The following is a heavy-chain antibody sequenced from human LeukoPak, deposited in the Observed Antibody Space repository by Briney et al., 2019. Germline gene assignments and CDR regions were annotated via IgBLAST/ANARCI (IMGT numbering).Heavy chain of an antibody. J-gene: IGHJ4*02. CDR3: AKDRHPARTDGYYFDH. CDR2: ISYDANNE. Sequence: GGSLRLSCAASAFTFRPYGMHWVRQAPGKGLEWVAVISYDANNENYADSVKGRFTISRDNSKNTLYLQMNSLRAEDTAVYYCAKDRHPARTDGYYFDHWGQGTLVTVSS. D-gene: IGHD1-14*01. V-gene: IGHV3-30*18. CDR1: AFTFRPYG.